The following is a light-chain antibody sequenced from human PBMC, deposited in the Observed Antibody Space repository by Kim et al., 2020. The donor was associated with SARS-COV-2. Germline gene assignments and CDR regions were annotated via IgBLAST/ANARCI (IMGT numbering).Light chain of an antibody. V-gene: IGLV3-1*01. CDR1: KLGDKY. J-gene: IGLJ2*01. CDR2: QDS. CDR3: QAWDSSTAEEV. Sequence: SYELTQPPSVSVSPGQTASITCSGDKLGDKYACWYQQKPGQSPVLVIYQDSKRPSGIPERFSGSNSGNTATLTISGTQAMDEADYYCQAWDSSTAEEVFG.